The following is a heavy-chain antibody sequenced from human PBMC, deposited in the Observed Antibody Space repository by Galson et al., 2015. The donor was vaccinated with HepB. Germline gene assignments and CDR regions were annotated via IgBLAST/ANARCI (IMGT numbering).Heavy chain of an antibody. D-gene: IGHD3-16*01. CDR2: MYSGGTT. V-gene: IGHV3-53*04. J-gene: IGHJ2*01. CDR1: GFTVSSKY. Sequence: SLRLSCAASGFTVSSKYMRWVRQAPGKGLEWVSVMYSGGTTYYADSVKGRFTISRHNSNNTLYLEMNSLRTEDTAVYYCARGEYYDPWYFDLWGRGTQVTVSS. CDR3: ARGEYYDPWYFDL.